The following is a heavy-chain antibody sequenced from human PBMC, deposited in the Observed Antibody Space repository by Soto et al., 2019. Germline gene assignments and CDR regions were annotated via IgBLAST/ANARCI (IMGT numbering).Heavy chain of an antibody. D-gene: IGHD6-13*01. CDR2: ISYDGSNK. J-gene: IGHJ4*02. V-gene: IGHV3-30-3*01. CDR1: GFTFSSYA. Sequence: QVQLVESGGGVVQPGRSLRLSCVASGFTFSSYAMHWVHQAPGKVLEWVAVISYDGSNKYYADSVKGRFTISRDNSKKTLYLQMNSLRTEDTSVYYCARAVSSSWGFDYWGQVTLVTVSS. CDR3: ARAVSSSWGFDY.